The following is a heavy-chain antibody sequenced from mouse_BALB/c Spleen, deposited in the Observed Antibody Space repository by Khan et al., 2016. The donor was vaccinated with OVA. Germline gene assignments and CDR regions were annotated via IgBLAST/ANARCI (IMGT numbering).Heavy chain of an antibody. J-gene: IGHJ3*01. Sequence: VQLQQSGAELARPGASVKMSCKASGYTFTGYTIHWIKKRPGQGLEWIGYINPSNGYTNYTQKFKDKATLTTDKSSTTAYLHMSSLNSDDAAVYNCVRDGAYHRNDGWFAYWGQGTLVTVSA. CDR3: VRDGAYHRNDGWFAY. CDR2: INPSNGYT. V-gene: IGHV1-4*01. CDR1: GYTFTGYT. D-gene: IGHD2-14*01.